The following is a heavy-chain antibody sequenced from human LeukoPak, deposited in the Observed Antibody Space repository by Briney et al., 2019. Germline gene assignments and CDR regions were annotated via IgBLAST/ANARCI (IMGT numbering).Heavy chain of an antibody. CDR1: GYTFTSYG. V-gene: IGHV1-18*01. D-gene: IGHD3-22*01. CDR2: ISAYNGNT. J-gene: IGHJ4*02. Sequence: ASVKVSCKASGYTFTSYGISWVRQAPGQGLEWMGWISAYNGNTNYAQKLQGRVTMTTDTSTSTAYMELRSLRSDDTAVYYCARRLHYYDSSGYWAFDYWGQGTLVTVSS. CDR3: ARRLHYYDSSGYWAFDY.